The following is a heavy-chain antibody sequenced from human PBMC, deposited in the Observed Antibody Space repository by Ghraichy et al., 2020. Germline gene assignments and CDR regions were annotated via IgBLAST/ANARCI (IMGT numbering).Heavy chain of an antibody. V-gene: IGHV3-53*04. J-gene: IGHJ4*02. Sequence: GGSLRLSCAASGFTVSSNYMSWVRQAPGKGLEWVSVIYSGGSTYYADSVKGRFTISRHNSKNTLYLQMNSLRAEDTAVYYCARVDRTDYYDSSGYYYFDYWGQGTLVTFSS. CDR1: GFTVSSNY. CDR2: IYSGGST. D-gene: IGHD3-22*01. CDR3: ARVDRTDYYDSSGYYYFDY.